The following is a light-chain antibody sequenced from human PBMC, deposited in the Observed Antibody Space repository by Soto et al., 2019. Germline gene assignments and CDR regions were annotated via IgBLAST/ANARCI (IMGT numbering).Light chain of an antibody. CDR3: ASYRSANTLVV. Sequence: QSALTQPASVSGSPGQSITISCTGTSRDIGNYNYVSWYQHHPGKAPKLMIYEVTSRPSGVSDRFSGSKSGMTASLTISGLQPEDEADYFYASYRSANTLVVFGTGTKVTVL. CDR2: EVT. J-gene: IGLJ1*01. CDR1: SRDIGNYNY. V-gene: IGLV2-14*01.